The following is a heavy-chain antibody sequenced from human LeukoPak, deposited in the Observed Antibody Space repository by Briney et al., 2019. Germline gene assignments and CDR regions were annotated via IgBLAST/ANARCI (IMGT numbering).Heavy chain of an antibody. CDR1: GSAFTNYA. D-gene: IGHD3-16*02. Sequence: SATLSCTATGSAFTNYAMNWVWHRPAPGLEWMGLIHLRTGNPTYAKGFTGRFVFTLDTSVSTTYLLIRGLMTEVTTVDYCAGAFQSLGGLSLPDFWGQGTLLTVSS. J-gene: IGHJ1*01. CDR2: IHLRTGNP. V-gene: IGHV7-4-1*02. CDR3: AGAFQSLGGLSLPDF.